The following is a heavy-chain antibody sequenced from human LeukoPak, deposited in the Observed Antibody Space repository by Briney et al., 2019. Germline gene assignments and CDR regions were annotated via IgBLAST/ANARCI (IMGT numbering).Heavy chain of an antibody. V-gene: IGHV3-23*01. CDR3: AKRYDSSGYYPPDAFDI. D-gene: IGHD3-22*01. CDR2: FRGSGGST. J-gene: IGHJ3*02. CDR1: GFTLSRYA. Sequence: SGGSLRLSCSASGFTLSRYAMGWVRQAPRKGVEWVSAFRGSGGSTYYADSVKGRFTISRDNSKNTLYLQMNSLRAEDTAVYYCAKRYDSSGYYPPDAFDIWGQGTMVTVSS.